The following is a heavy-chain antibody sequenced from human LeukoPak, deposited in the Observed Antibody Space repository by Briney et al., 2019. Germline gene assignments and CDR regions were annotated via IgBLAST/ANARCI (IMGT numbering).Heavy chain of an antibody. Sequence: GASVKVSCKASGGTFSSYAISWVRQAPGQGLEWMGGIIPIFGTANYAQKFQGRVTITTDESTSTACMELSSLRSEDTAVYYCARASIAARAYYYYMDVWGKGTTVTVSS. J-gene: IGHJ6*03. D-gene: IGHD6-6*01. CDR1: GGTFSSYA. CDR3: ARASIAARAYYYYMDV. CDR2: IIPIFGTA. V-gene: IGHV1-69*05.